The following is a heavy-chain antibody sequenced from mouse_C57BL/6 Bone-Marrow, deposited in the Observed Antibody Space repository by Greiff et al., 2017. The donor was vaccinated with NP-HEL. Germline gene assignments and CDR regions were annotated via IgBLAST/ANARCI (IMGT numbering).Heavy chain of an antibody. CDR2: IYPGDGDT. Sequence: QVQLQQSGPELVKPGASVKISCKASGYAFSSSWMNWVKQRPGKGLEWIGLIYPGDGDTNYNGKFKGKATLTADKSSSTAYMQLSSLTSEDSAVYFCAEGFSWFAYWGQGTLVTVSA. V-gene: IGHV1-82*01. CDR3: AEGFSWFAY. J-gene: IGHJ3*01. CDR1: GYAFSSSW.